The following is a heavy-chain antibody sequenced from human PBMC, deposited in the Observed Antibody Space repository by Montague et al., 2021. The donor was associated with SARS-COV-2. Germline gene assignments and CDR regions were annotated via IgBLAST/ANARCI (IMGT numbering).Heavy chain of an antibody. J-gene: IGHJ4*02. V-gene: IGHV3-30-3*01. Sequence: SLRLSCAASGFAFSSYAMHWVHQAPGKGLEWVAVISYDGSNKYYADSVKGRFTISRDNSKNTLYLQMNSLRAEDTAVYYCARDYSGVPGNYYHYFDYWGQGTLVTVSS. CDR2: ISYDGSNK. CDR3: ARDYSGVPGNYYHYFDY. D-gene: IGHD3-10*01. CDR1: GFAFSSYA.